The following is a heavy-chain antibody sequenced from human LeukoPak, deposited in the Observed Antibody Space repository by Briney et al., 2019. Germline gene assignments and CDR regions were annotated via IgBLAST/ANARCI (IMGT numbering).Heavy chain of an antibody. CDR2: ISSSGSTI. J-gene: IGHJ4*02. V-gene: IGHV3-11*01. CDR3: ARDLGDFWSGYYFFDY. D-gene: IGHD3-3*01. Sequence: LSLTCTVSGGSISSGGYYWSWIRQAPGKGLEWVSYISSSGSTIYYADSVKGRFTISRDNAKNSLYLQMNSLRAEDTAVYYCARDLGDFWSGYYFFDYWGQGTLVTVSS. CDR1: GGSISSGGYY.